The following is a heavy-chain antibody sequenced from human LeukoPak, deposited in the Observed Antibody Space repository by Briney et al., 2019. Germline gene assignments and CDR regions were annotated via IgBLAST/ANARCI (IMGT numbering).Heavy chain of an antibody. Sequence: SETLSLTCTVSGGSISSYYWSWIRQPAGKGLEWNGRIYTSGSTNYNPSLKSRVTMSVDTSKNQFSLKLSSVTAADTAVYYCARDYYDSSGLGAFDIWGQGTMVTVSS. CDR3: ARDYYDSSGLGAFDI. CDR2: IYTSGST. V-gene: IGHV4-4*07. D-gene: IGHD3-22*01. J-gene: IGHJ3*02. CDR1: GGSISSYY.